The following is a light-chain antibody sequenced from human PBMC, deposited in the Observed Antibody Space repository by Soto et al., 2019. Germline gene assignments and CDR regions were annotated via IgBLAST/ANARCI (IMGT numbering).Light chain of an antibody. CDR1: QGIGNA. V-gene: IGKV1-6*01. CDR3: LQDINYPWT. Sequence: IQMTQSPSSLSASVGDRVTISCRASQGIGNALDWYQQKPGKPPKVLIYGASNLQSGVPPRFSGSGSGTDFTLAISSLQLEDSATYYCLQDINYPWTFGQGTKVDI. CDR2: GAS. J-gene: IGKJ1*01.